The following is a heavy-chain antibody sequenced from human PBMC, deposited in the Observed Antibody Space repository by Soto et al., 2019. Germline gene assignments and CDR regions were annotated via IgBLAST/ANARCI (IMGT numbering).Heavy chain of an antibody. CDR1: GFTFSSYW. V-gene: IGHV3-74*01. J-gene: IGHJ4*02. CDR3: ARVKGYSSSWYEDY. D-gene: IGHD6-13*01. CDR2: INSDGSST. Sequence: EVQLVESGGGLVQPGGSLRLSCAASGFTFSSYWMHWVRQAPGKGLVWVSRINSDGSSTSYADSVKGRFTISRDNXRNTLYLQMNSLRAEDTAVYYCARVKGYSSSWYEDYWGQGTLVTVSS.